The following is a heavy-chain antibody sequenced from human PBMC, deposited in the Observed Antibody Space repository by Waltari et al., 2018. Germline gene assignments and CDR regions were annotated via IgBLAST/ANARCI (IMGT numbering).Heavy chain of an antibody. J-gene: IGHJ4*02. V-gene: IGHV4-59*11. Sequence: QVQLQESGPGLVKPSETLSLTCTVSGGSISSHYWSWIRQPPGKGLEWIGYIYYSGSTNYNPSLKSRVTISVDTSKNQFSLKLSSVTAADTAVYYCARGLYYGDYVDWGQGTLVTVSS. CDR3: ARGLYYGDYVD. CDR1: GGSISSHY. D-gene: IGHD4-17*01. CDR2: IYYSGST.